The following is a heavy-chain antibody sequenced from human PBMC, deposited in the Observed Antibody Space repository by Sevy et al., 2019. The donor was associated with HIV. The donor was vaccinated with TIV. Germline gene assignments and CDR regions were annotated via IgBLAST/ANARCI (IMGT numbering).Heavy chain of an antibody. J-gene: IGHJ4*02. CDR3: ARDHYYDSSGYYLGKYFDY. CDR2: ISSSSSYI. D-gene: IGHD3-22*01. V-gene: IGHV3-21*01. Sequence: GGSLRLSCAASGFTFSSYSMNWVRQAPGKGLEWVSSISSSSSYIYYADSVKGRFTISRDNAKNSLYLQMNSLRAEDTAVYYCARDHYYDSSGYYLGKYFDYWGQRTLVTASS. CDR1: GFTFSSYS.